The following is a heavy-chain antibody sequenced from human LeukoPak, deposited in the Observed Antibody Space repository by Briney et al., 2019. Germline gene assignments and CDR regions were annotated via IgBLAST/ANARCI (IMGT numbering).Heavy chain of an antibody. J-gene: IGHJ4*02. Sequence: SETLSLTCTVSGGSISSGDYYWSWIRQPPGKGLEWIGYIYYSGSAYYNPSLKSRVTISVDTSKNQFSLKLSSVTAADTAVYYCARVFVPAAIGYYFDYWGQGTLVTVSS. D-gene: IGHD2-2*01. CDR3: ARVFVPAAIGYYFDY. CDR2: IYYSGSA. CDR1: GGSISSGDYY. V-gene: IGHV4-30-4*08.